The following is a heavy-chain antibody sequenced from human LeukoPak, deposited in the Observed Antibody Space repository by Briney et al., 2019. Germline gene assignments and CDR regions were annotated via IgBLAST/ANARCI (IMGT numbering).Heavy chain of an antibody. CDR2: INPNSGGT. V-gene: IGHV1-2*02. CDR3: ARDPPGESYYYYYGMDV. D-gene: IGHD3-10*01. J-gene: IGHJ6*02. Sequence: VKVSCKASGSTFTGYYMHWVRQAPGQGLEWMGWINPNSGGTNYAQKFQGRVTMTRDTSISAAYMELSRLRSDDTAVYYCARDPPGESYYYYYGMDVWGQGTTVTVSS. CDR1: GSTFTGYY.